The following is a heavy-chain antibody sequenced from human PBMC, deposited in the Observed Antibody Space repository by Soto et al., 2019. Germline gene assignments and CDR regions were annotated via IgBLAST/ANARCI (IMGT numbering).Heavy chain of an antibody. J-gene: IGHJ4*02. CDR3: AKGHSSSWYDFDC. D-gene: IGHD6-13*01. V-gene: IGHV3-9*01. CDR1: GFTFDDYA. Sequence: EVQLVESGGGLVQPGRSLRLSCAASGFTFDDYAMHWVRQAPGKGLEWVSGISWNSGSIGYADSVKGRFTISRDNAKNSLYLPMNSMRDEDTALYYCAKGHSSSWYDFDCWGQGTLVNVSS. CDR2: ISWNSGSI.